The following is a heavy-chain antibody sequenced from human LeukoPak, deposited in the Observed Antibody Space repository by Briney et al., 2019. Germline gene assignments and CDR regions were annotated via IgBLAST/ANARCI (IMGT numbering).Heavy chain of an antibody. V-gene: IGHV3-30*18. CDR2: ISYDGSNK. CDR3: AKDEYSYGYLDY. Sequence: GRSLRLSCAASGFTFSSYGMHWVRQAPGKGLGWVAVISYDGSNKYYADSVKGRFTISRDNSKNTLYLQMNSLRAEDTAVYYCAKDEYSYGYLDYWGQGTLVTVSS. CDR1: GFTFSSYG. D-gene: IGHD5-18*01. J-gene: IGHJ4*02.